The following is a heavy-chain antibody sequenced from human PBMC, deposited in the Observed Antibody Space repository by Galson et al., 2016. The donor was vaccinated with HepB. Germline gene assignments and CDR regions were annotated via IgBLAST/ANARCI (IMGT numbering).Heavy chain of an antibody. CDR3: ARRSRLNYYDHYNVDV. CDR1: GFTFSSHG. Sequence: SLRLSCAASGFTFSSHGMHWVRQAPGKGLEWVAVISFDGKTKYYADSVKGRLIISRDNSANSLYLQINSLRRDDTAVYYCARRSRLNYYDHYNVDVWGLGTTVIVSS. CDR2: ISFDGKTK. D-gene: IGHD3-16*01. V-gene: IGHV3-30*03. J-gene: IGHJ6*02.